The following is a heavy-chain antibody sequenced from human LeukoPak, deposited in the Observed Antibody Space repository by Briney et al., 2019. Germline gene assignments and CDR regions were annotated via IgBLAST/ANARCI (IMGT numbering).Heavy chain of an antibody. CDR3: AGGLGYVRSY. CDR2: TYSGGST. J-gene: IGHJ4*02. Sequence: GGSLRLSCVPSGLTVTSNYMSWVRQAPGKGLEWVSVTYSGGSTDYADSVKGRSTISRDNSKNTLYLQMNSLRVEDTAVYYCAGGLGYVRSYWGQGTLVTVSS. D-gene: IGHD2-2*01. CDR1: GLTVTSNY. V-gene: IGHV3-66*01.